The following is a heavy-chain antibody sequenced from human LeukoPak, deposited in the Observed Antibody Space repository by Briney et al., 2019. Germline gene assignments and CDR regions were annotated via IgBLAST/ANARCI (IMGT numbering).Heavy chain of an antibody. CDR2: IYYSGST. Sequence: PSETLSLTCTVSGGSISSYYWSWIRQPPGKGLEWIGYIYYSGSTNYNPSLKSRVTISVDTSKNQFSLKLSSVTAADTAVNYCARDGRDYYDSSGNYYFDYWGQGTLVTVSS. V-gene: IGHV4-59*01. CDR1: GGSISSYY. J-gene: IGHJ4*02. CDR3: ARDGRDYYDSSGNYYFDY. D-gene: IGHD3-22*01.